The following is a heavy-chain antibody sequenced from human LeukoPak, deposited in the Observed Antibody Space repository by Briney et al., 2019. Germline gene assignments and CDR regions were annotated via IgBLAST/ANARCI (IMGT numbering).Heavy chain of an antibody. J-gene: IGHJ4*02. CDR3: TTFAVRGPIDY. V-gene: IGHV3-15*01. Sequence: PGGSMRLSCAASGFTFSNAWMSWVRQAPGKGLEWVGRIKSKTDGGTTDYAAPVKGRFTISRDDSKNTLYLQMNSLKTEDTAVYYCTTFAVRGPIDYWGQGTLVTVSS. CDR2: IKSKTDGGTT. CDR1: GFTFSNAW. D-gene: IGHD3-10*01.